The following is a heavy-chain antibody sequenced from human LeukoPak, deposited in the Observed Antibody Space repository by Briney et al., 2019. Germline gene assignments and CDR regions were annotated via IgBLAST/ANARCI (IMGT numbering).Heavy chain of an antibody. CDR3: ARLTGYSYGHFVP. CDR2: IYYSGST. J-gene: IGHJ5*02. V-gene: IGHV4-39*01. Sequence: SETLSLTCTVSGGSISSSSYYWGWIRQPPGKGLEWIGSIYYSGSTYYNPSVKSRVTISVDTSKNQCSLKVSSVTAGDMAVYYCARLTGYSYGHFVPWGQRTLVTVSS. D-gene: IGHD5-18*01. CDR1: GGSISSSSYY.